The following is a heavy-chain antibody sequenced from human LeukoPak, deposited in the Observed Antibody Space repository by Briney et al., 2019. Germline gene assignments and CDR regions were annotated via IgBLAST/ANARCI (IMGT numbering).Heavy chain of an antibody. V-gene: IGHV4-4*07. J-gene: IGHJ4*02. CDR3: ARGGSWYDY. D-gene: IGHD6-13*01. CDR2: IYTSGST. CDR1: DGSISSDY. Sequence: SETLSLTCTVSDGSISSDYWTWIRQPAGKGLEWIGRIYTSGSTNYNPSLKSRVTMSVDTSKNQLSLKLTSVTAADTAVYYCARGGSWYDYWGQGILVTVSS.